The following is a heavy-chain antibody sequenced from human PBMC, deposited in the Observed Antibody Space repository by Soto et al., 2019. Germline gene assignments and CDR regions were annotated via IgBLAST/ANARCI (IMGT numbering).Heavy chain of an antibody. CDR3: ARRYGGTFDY. D-gene: IGHD2-15*01. J-gene: IGHJ4*02. CDR2: IYYSGST. CDR1: GGSISSYY. Sequence: QVQLQESGPGLVKPSETLSLTCTVSGGSISSYYWSWIRQPPGKGLEWIGYIYYSGSTNYNPSLMSRVTISVDTSKNQFSLQLSSVTAADTAGYYCARRYGGTFDYWGQGTLVTVSS. V-gene: IGHV4-59*08.